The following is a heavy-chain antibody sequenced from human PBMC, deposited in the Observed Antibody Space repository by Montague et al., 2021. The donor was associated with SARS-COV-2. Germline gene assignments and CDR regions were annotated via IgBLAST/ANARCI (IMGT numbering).Heavy chain of an antibody. J-gene: IGHJ6*02. Sequence: PALVKPTQTLTLTCTFSGFSLSTSGVGVGWIRQPPGKALEWLALIYWDDDKRYSPSLKSRLTITKDTSKNQVVLTMTNMDPVDTATYYCAHSEPATQDYYYYYGMDVWGQGTTVTVSS. CDR2: IYWDDDK. D-gene: IGHD2-2*01. V-gene: IGHV2-5*02. CDR1: GFSLSTSGVG. CDR3: AHSEPATQDYYYYYGMDV.